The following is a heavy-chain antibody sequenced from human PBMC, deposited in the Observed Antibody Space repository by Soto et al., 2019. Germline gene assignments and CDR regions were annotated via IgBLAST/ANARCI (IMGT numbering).Heavy chain of an antibody. V-gene: IGHV3-48*01. Sequence: VQLVESGGGLVQPGGSLRLSCAASGFTFSSYSMNWVRQAPGNGLGWVSSISSSSSTIYYADSVKGRFTISRDNAKNSLYLQINRLRAEDTAVYYCARVVISGSYLDSWGRGTLVTVSS. J-gene: IGHJ4*02. CDR2: ISSSSSTI. CDR3: ARVVISGSYLDS. D-gene: IGHD1-26*01. CDR1: GFTFSSYS.